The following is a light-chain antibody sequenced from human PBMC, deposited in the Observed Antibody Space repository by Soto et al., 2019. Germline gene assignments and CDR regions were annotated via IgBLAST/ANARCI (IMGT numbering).Light chain of an antibody. V-gene: IGLV2-14*01. Sequence: QSALTQPASVTGSPGQSITISCTGTSSDVGGYNYVSWYQQHPGKTPKLMINEVSNRPSGVSNRFSGSKSGNTASLTISGLQAEDEADYYCSSYTSSSTYVFGTGTKQTVL. CDR1: SSDVGGYNY. CDR2: EVS. CDR3: SSYTSSSTYV. J-gene: IGLJ1*01.